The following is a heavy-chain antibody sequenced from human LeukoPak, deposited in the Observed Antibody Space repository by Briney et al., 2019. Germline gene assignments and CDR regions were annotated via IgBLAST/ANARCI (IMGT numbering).Heavy chain of an antibody. CDR1: GSTFSSYA. Sequence: GGSLRLSCAASGSTFSSYAMSWVRQAPGKGLEWVSAISSSGGSTYYADSVKGRFTISRDNSKNTLYLQMSSLRAEDTAVYYCAKSKAEADFDWFDPWGQGTLVTVSS. J-gene: IGHJ5*02. D-gene: IGHD6-13*01. CDR2: ISSSGGST. V-gene: IGHV3-23*01. CDR3: AKSKAEADFDWFDP.